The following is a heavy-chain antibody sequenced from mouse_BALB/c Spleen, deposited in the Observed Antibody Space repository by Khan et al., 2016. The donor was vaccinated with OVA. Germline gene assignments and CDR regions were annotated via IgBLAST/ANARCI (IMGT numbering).Heavy chain of an antibody. CDR2: INPSNGYT. Sequence: QVQLKQSGAELARPGASVKMSCKASGYTFTSYTIHWIKQRPGQGLEWIGYINPSNGYTNYTQKFKDKATLTADKSSTTAYMQLSSLTSDDSAVYNGVRDGANDRNDGWLDYWGQGTLVTVSA. CDR1: GYTFTSYT. D-gene: IGHD2-14*01. CDR3: VRDGANDRNDGWLDY. V-gene: IGHV1-4*01. J-gene: IGHJ3*01.